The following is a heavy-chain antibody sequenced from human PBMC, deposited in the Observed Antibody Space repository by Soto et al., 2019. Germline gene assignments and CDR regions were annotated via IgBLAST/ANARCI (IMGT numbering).Heavy chain of an antibody. Sequence: SQTLSLTCAISGDSVSSDITSWNWIRQSPSRGLEWLGRTYYRSKWFHDYAASVKSRITINPDTSKNQFSLELNSMTPEDTAVYYCAREVVVVAATSHYYYGMDVWGQGTTVTVSS. V-gene: IGHV6-1*01. D-gene: IGHD2-15*01. CDR3: AREVVVVAATSHYYYGMDV. J-gene: IGHJ6*02. CDR2: TYYRSKWFH. CDR1: GDSVSSDITS.